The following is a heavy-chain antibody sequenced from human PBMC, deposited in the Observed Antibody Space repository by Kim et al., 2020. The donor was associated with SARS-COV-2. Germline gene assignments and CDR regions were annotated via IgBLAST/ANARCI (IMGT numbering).Heavy chain of an antibody. CDR2: ISSSSSYI. CDR1: GFTFSSYS. J-gene: IGHJ3*02. Sequence: GGSLRLSCAASGFTFSSYSMNWVRQAPGKGLEWVSSISSSSSYIYYADSVKGRFTISRDNAKNSLYLQMNSLRAEDTAVYYCARENYYDSSGYYSPDAFDIWGQGTMVTVSS. D-gene: IGHD3-22*01. CDR3: ARENYYDSSGYYSPDAFDI. V-gene: IGHV3-21*01.